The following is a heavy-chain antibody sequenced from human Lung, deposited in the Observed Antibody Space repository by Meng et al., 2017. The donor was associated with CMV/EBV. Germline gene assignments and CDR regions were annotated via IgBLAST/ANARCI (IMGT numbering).Heavy chain of an antibody. D-gene: IGHD3-10*01. Sequence: GESLKISCAASGFTFDSYTMNWVRQSPGEGLEWVSGISGSSGFIDYADSVKGRFTISRDNARKSLYLQINSLRAEDTAVYYCARGRYENVTGSDTDDWGQGTLVTVSS. CDR3: ARGRYENVTGSDTDD. CDR1: GFTFDSYT. J-gene: IGHJ4*02. V-gene: IGHV3-21*01. CDR2: ISGSSGFI.